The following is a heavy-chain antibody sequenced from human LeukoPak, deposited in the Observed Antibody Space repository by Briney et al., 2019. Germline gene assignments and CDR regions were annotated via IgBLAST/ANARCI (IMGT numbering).Heavy chain of an antibody. Sequence: ASETLSLTCTVSGVSISSYYWSWIRQPPGKGLEWIGYIYYSGSTNYNPSLKSRVTISVDTSKNQFSLKLSSVTAADTAVYYCARGGGYSYGHNWFDPWGQGTLVTVSS. CDR3: ARGGGYSYGHNWFDP. J-gene: IGHJ5*02. CDR1: GVSISSYY. D-gene: IGHD5-18*01. V-gene: IGHV4-59*01. CDR2: IYYSGST.